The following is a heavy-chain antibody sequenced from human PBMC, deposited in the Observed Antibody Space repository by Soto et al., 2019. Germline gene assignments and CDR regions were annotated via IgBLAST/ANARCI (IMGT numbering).Heavy chain of an antibody. V-gene: IGHV3-30-3*01. Sequence: GGSLRLSCAASGFTFSSYAMHWVRQAPGKGLEWVAVISYDGSNKYYADSVKGRFTISRDNSKNTLYLQMNSLRAEDTAVYYCASTDGGSGSYKYWGQGTLVTVSS. CDR1: GFTFSSYA. CDR3: ASTDGGSGSYKY. D-gene: IGHD3-10*01. CDR2: ISYDGSNK. J-gene: IGHJ4*02.